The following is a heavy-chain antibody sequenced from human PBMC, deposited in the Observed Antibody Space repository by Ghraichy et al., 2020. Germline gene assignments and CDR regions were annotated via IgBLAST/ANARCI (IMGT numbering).Heavy chain of an antibody. V-gene: IGHV4-4*07. D-gene: IGHD1-26*01. CDR1: GASMNNYY. CDR3: ARIFHRTLLGETTGISSALYI. J-gene: IGHJ3*02. CDR2: IYTDGNT. Sequence: SETLSLTCTVFGASMNNYYWAWIRQPAGKGLEWIGRIYTDGNTHYTPSLKPRVTISLDTSKNQFSLRLTSVTVADTAVYYCARIFHRTLLGETTGISSALYIWGQGTMVTVSS.